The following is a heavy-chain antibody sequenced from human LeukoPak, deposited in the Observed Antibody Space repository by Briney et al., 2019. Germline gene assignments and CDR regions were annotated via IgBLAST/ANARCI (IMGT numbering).Heavy chain of an antibody. Sequence: KPSETLSLTCAVYGGSFSGYYWSWIRQPPGKGLEWIGEINHSGSTNYNPSLISRVTVSLDTSKNQFSLKLTSVTAADTAVYYCARGRVYYAPFDYWGQGTLVTVSS. CDR3: ARGRVYYAPFDY. V-gene: IGHV4-34*01. D-gene: IGHD3-10*01. J-gene: IGHJ4*02. CDR1: GGSFSGYY. CDR2: INHSGST.